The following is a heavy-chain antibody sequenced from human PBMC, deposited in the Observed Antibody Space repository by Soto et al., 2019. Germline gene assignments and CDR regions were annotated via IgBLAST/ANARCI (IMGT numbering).Heavy chain of an antibody. D-gene: IGHD3-22*01. V-gene: IGHV3-53*01. CDR3: ARDRVESGYPEYFQH. CDR2: IYSGGST. Sequence: EVQLVESGGGLIQPGGSLRLSCAASGFTVSSNYMSWVRQAPGKGLEWVSVIYSGGSTYYADSVKGRFTISRDNSKNTLYLQMNSLRAEDTVVYYCARDRVESGYPEYFQHWGQGTLVNVSS. J-gene: IGHJ1*01. CDR1: GFTVSSNY.